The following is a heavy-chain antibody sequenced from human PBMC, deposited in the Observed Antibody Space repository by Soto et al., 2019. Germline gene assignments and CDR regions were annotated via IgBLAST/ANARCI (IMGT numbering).Heavy chain of an antibody. J-gene: IGHJ4*02. D-gene: IGHD6-25*01. V-gene: IGHV3-30-3*01. CDR3: ARSQRHDY. CDR2: ISYDGSNK. CDR1: GFTFSSYA. Sequence: QVQLVESGGGVVQPGRSLRLSCAASGFTFSSYAMHWVRQAPGKGLEWVAVISYDGSNKYYADSVKGRFTISRDNSKNTLYLQMNSLRAEDTAVYYCARSQRHDYWGQGTLVTVSS.